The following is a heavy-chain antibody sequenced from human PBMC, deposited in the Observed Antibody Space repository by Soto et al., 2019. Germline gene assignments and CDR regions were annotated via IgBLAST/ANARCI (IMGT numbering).Heavy chain of an antibody. Sequence: ASVKVSCKASGYTFTSCDISWVRQATGQGLEWMGWMNPNSGNTGYAQKFQGRVTMTRNTSISTAYMELSSLRSEDTAVYDCARLGRVDSSTNYDYCGMDVWGQGTTVTVSS. CDR3: ARLGRVDSSTNYDYCGMDV. CDR2: MNPNSGNT. CDR1: GYTFTSCD. V-gene: IGHV1-8*01. D-gene: IGHD6-13*01. J-gene: IGHJ6*02.